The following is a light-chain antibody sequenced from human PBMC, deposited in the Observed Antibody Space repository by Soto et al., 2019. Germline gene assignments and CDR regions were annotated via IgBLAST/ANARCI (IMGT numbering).Light chain of an antibody. J-gene: IGKJ2*01. CDR3: QHYYGPLYN. V-gene: IGKV1-5*01. Sequence: DIQMSQSPSTLSTSVGDRVTITCRASQSINSWLAWYQQKPGKAPKVLIYDASSLESGVPSRFSGSGSGTEFTLTITGLQPDDFATYYWQHYYGPLYNFGQGTKLE. CDR2: DAS. CDR1: QSINSW.